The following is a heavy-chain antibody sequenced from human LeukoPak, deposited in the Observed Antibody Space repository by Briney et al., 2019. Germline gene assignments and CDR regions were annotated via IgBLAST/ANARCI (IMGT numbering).Heavy chain of an antibody. D-gene: IGHD3-22*01. CDR2: IIPILGIA. Sequence: GASVKVSCKASGGTFSSYTISWVRQAPGQGLEWMGRIIPILGIANCAQKFQGRVTITADKSTSTAYMELSSLRSEDTAVYYCARSLDYYDSSGSQGQIDYWGQGTLVTVSS. CDR1: GGTFSSYT. J-gene: IGHJ4*02. CDR3: ARSLDYYDSSGSQGQIDY. V-gene: IGHV1-69*02.